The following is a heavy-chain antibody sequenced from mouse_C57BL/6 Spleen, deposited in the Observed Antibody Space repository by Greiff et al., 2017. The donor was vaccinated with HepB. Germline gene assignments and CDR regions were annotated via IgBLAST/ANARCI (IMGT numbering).Heavy chain of an antibody. Sequence: VKLQESGPGLVAPSQSLSITCTVSGFSLTSYAISWVRQPPGKGLEWLGVIWTGGGTNYNSALKSRLSISKDNSKSQVFLKMNSLQTDDTARYYCASTPCYDGYEDWYFDVWGTGTTVTVSS. J-gene: IGHJ1*03. CDR2: IWTGGGT. V-gene: IGHV2-9-1*01. D-gene: IGHD2-3*01. CDR1: GFSLTSYA. CDR3: ASTPCYDGYEDWYFDV.